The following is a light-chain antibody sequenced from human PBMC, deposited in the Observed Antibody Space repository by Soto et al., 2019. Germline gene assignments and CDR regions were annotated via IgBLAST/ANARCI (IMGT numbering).Light chain of an antibody. CDR1: QSISGW. CDR2: KES. J-gene: IGKJ2*01. V-gene: IGKV1-5*03. Sequence: DIQMTQSPSTLSASVGDRVSITCRASQSISGWLAWYQQKPGKAPKLLIYKESSLESGVPSRFSGSGSGTEFTLTISSLQPDDFATYYCQEYNTHSRYTFGQGTKLEIK. CDR3: QEYNTHSRYT.